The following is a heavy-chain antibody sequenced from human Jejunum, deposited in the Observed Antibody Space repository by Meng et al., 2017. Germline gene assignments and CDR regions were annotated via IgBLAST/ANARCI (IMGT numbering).Heavy chain of an antibody. CDR2: IDSSGNT. CDR1: GGSVSSGGYY. V-gene: IGHV4-61*08. Sequence: SETLSLTCTESGGSVSSGGYYWNWIRQPPGKGLEYIGHIDSSGNTRYDPSLKSRVTISVDTSKNQFSLILTSVTAADTAVYYCVRGPGKAKSAYWGPGTLVTVSS. CDR3: VRGPGKAKSAY. D-gene: IGHD2-15*01. J-gene: IGHJ4*02.